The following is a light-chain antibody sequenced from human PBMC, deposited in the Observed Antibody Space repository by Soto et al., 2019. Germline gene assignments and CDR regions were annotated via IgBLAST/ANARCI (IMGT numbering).Light chain of an antibody. Sequence: EIQMTQSPSTVSASLGDRVAITCVASQNINTWLAWYQQKPGKAPKLLILKASSLESGVPSRFSGSGSGTEFTLTISSLQPDDLATYYCQQYNNYFWAFGQGTKVDIK. J-gene: IGKJ1*01. CDR2: KAS. CDR3: QQYNNYFWA. CDR1: QNINTW. V-gene: IGKV1-5*03.